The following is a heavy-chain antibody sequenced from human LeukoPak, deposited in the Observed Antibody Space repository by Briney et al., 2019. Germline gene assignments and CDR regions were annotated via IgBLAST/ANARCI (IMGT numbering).Heavy chain of an antibody. J-gene: IGHJ4*02. D-gene: IGHD2-15*01. Sequence: SVKVSCKASGGTFSSYTTSWVRQAPGQGLEWMGRIIPILGIANYAQKFQGRVTITADKSTSTAYMELSSLRSEDTAVYYCASSDCSGGSCYPFDYWAREPWSPSPQ. CDR1: GGTFSSYT. CDR2: IIPILGIA. CDR3: ASSDCSGGSCYPFDY. V-gene: IGHV1-69*02.